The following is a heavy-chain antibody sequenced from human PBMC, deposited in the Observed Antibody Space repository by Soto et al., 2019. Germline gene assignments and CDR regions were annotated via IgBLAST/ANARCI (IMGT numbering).Heavy chain of an antibody. D-gene: IGHD3-22*01. Sequence: GGSLRLSCAASGFTFDDYGMSWVRQAPGKGLEWVSGINWNGGSAGYRDSVQGRFTISRDNADNSLYLQMDSLRAEDTAVYYCARDSWRRDFDSVGFLFDSWGQGT. J-gene: IGHJ4*02. CDR2: INWNGGSA. CDR3: ARDSWRRDFDSVGFLFDS. V-gene: IGHV3-20*04. CDR1: GFTFDDYG.